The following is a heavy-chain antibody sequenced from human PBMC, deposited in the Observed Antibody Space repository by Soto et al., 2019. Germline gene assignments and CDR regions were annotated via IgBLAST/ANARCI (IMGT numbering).Heavy chain of an antibody. CDR1: GFTFSSYW. CDR3: ARDSGSGSYYIYYYYYGMDV. V-gene: IGHV3-7*03. D-gene: IGHD3-10*01. CDR2: IKQDGSEK. Sequence: EVQLVESGGGLIQPGGSLRLSCAASGFTFSSYWMSWVRQAPGKGLEWVANIKQDGSEKYYVDSVKGRFTISRDNAKNSLYLQMNSLRAEDTAVYYCARDSGSGSYYIYYYYYGMDVWGQGTTVTVSS. J-gene: IGHJ6*02.